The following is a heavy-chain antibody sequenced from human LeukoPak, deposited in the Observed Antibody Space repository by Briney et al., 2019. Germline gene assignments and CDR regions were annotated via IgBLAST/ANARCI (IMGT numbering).Heavy chain of an antibody. Sequence: PGGSLRLSCAASGFTFSSYAMSWVRQAPGKGLEWVSAISSSGGITYYADSVKGRFTISRDNSKNTLYLQMNSLRAEDTAVYYCARGAGGSEDYWGQGTLVTVSS. CDR1: GFTFSSYA. CDR2: ISSSGGIT. J-gene: IGHJ4*02. V-gene: IGHV3-23*01. D-gene: IGHD1-14*01. CDR3: ARGAGGSEDY.